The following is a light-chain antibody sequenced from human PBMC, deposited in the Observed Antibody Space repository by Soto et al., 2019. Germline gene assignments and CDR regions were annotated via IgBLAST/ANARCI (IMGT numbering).Light chain of an antibody. CDR1: SSDVGSYNL. CDR2: EGS. CDR3: CSYAGSSISYV. Sequence: QSALTQPASVSGSPGQSITISCTGTSSDVGSYNLVSWYQQHPGKAPKLMIYEGSKRPSGVSNRFSGSKSGNTAFLTISGLQAEDEADYYCCSYAGSSISYVFGTGTKLTVL. V-gene: IGLV2-23*01. J-gene: IGLJ1*01.